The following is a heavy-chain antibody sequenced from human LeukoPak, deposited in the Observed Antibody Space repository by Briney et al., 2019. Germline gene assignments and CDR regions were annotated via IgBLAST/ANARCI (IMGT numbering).Heavy chain of an antibody. J-gene: IGHJ4*02. V-gene: IGHV3-64*01. Sequence: GGSLRLSCAASGFTFSSYAMHWVRQAPGKGLEYVSAISSNGGSTYYANSVKGRFTISRDNSKNTLYLQMGSLRAEDMAVYYCARGRLSSTSCYYYWGQGTLVTVSS. CDR3: ARGRLSSTSCYYY. CDR1: GFTFSSYA. CDR2: ISSNGGST. D-gene: IGHD2-2*01.